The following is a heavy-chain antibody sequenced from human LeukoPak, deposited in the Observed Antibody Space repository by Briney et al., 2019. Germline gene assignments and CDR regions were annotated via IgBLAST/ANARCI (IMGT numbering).Heavy chain of an antibody. V-gene: IGHV1-2*06. CDR3: ARYCCGGDCYLWFDP. J-gene: IGHJ5*02. D-gene: IGHD2-21*02. CDR2: INPNSGGT. CDR1: GYTFTGYY. Sequence: ASVKVSCKASGYTFTGYYIHWVRQAPGQGLEWMGRINPNSGGTDYAQKFQGRLTITRDTSSSTAYMELGRLTSDDTAVYYCARYCCGGDCYLWFDPWGQGTPVTVSS.